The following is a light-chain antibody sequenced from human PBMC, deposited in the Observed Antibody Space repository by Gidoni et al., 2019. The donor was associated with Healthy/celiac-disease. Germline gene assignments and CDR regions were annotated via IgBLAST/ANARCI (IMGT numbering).Light chain of an antibody. CDR1: QSVLYSSNNKNY. Sequence: DIVMTQYPDSLAVSLGERATINCKSSQSVLYSSNNKNYLAWYQQKPGQPPKLLIYCASTRGSGVPDRFSGSGSGTDFTLTISSLQAEDVAVYYCQQYYSTPLTFGGGTKVEIK. V-gene: IGKV4-1*01. CDR2: CAS. J-gene: IGKJ4*01. CDR3: QQYYSTPLT.